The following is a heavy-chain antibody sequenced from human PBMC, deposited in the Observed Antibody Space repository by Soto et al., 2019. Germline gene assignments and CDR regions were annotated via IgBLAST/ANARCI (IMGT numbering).Heavy chain of an antibody. CDR1: GGSISSYY. V-gene: IGHV4-59*01. CDR3: AREGRYSSSSEAAYYYYYGMDV. Sequence: PSETLSLTCTVSGGSISSYYWSWIRQPPGKGLEWIGYIYYSGSTNYNPSLKSRVTISVDTSKNQFSLKLSSVTAADTAAYYCAREGRYSSSSEAAYYYYYGMDVWGQGTTVTVSS. J-gene: IGHJ6*02. CDR2: IYYSGST. D-gene: IGHD6-6*01.